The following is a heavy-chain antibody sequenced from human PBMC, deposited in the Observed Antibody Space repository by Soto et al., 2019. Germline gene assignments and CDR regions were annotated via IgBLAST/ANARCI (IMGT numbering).Heavy chain of an antibody. CDR2: IDKSAESA. CDR1: EFTFSSYA. D-gene: IGHD2-8*02. V-gene: IGHV3-23*01. Sequence: EVQLLDSGGGLVQPGGSLRLSCAASEFTFSSYAMSWVRQAPGKGLEWVSCIDKSAESAFYADSVKGRFTISRDNSKNTLYLQMNSLRVEDTAVYYCAKAGGVIDDTTVYRQIDYWGQGTLVTVSS. CDR3: AKAGGVIDDTTVYRQIDY. J-gene: IGHJ4*02.